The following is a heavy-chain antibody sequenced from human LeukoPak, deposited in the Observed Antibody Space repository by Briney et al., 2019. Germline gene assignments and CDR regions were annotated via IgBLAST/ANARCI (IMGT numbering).Heavy chain of an antibody. CDR3: ARAGTGDRSAVFDY. Sequence: PSETLSLTCAVYGGPFSGYYWNWIRQPPGKGLEWIGEINHNGYTNYNPSLESRVTISVDTSKNQFSLKVYSLTTADTAVYFCARAGTGDRSAVFDYWGQEILVTVPS. D-gene: IGHD7-27*01. CDR2: INHNGYT. J-gene: IGHJ4*02. V-gene: IGHV4-34*01. CDR1: GGPFSGYY.